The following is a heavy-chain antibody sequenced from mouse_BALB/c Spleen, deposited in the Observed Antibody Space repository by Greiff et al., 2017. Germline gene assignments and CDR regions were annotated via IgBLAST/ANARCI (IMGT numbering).Heavy chain of an antibody. CDR1: GFTFSSYA. CDR2: ISSGGST. D-gene: IGHD2-3*01. J-gene: IGHJ3*01. Sequence: EVMLVESGGGLVKPGGSLKLSCAASGFTFSSYAMSWVRQTPEKRLEWVASISSGGSTYYPDSVKGRFTISRENARNILYLQMSSLRSEDTAMYYCARDESKGWLLLAYWGQGTLVTVSA. V-gene: IGHV5-6-5*01. CDR3: ARDESKGWLLLAY.